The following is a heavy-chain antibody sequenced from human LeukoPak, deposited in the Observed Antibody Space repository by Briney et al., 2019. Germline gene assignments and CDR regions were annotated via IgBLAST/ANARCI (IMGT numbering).Heavy chain of an antibody. CDR2: IHYGGST. D-gene: IGHD3-22*01. V-gene: IGHV4-39*01. CDR1: GGSISSNTYY. Sequence: SECLSLTCTVSGGSISSNTYYWDWIRQPPGKGLECIGSIHYGGSTYYNPSLKSRVIISVDTSKNQCSLKLSSVTAADTAVYYCARAYYYASRPFDIWGQGTMVTVCS. J-gene: IGHJ3*02. CDR3: ARAYYYASRPFDI.